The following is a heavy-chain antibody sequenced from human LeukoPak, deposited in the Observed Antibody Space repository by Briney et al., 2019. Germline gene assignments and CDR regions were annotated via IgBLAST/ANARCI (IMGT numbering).Heavy chain of an antibody. J-gene: IGHJ6*04. Sequence: SVKVSCKASGATFSDYALNWVRQAPGQGLEWMGVFIPILGTANSTQKFHDRLTVTADMSTDTAYVELSSLRSEDTAVYFCAAIPVFGVVLHQEPVWGKGATVTVSS. V-gene: IGHV1-69*10. D-gene: IGHD3-3*01. CDR3: AAIPVFGVVLHQEPV. CDR1: GATFSDYA. CDR2: FIPILGTA.